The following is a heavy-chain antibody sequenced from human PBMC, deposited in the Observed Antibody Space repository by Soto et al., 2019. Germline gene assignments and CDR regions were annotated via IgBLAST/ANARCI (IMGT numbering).Heavy chain of an antibody. Sequence: HPXGSLRLSCAASGFTFSSYAMSWVRQAPGKGLEWVSAISGSGGSTYYADSVKGRFTISRDNSKNTLYLQMNSLRADHTAPYYXLIDXXSWFWYFDLWGRGILVXVS. CDR3: LIDXXSWFWYFDL. CDR2: ISGSGGST. V-gene: IGHV3-23*01. CDR1: GFTFSSYA. J-gene: IGHJ2*01. D-gene: IGHD6-13*01.